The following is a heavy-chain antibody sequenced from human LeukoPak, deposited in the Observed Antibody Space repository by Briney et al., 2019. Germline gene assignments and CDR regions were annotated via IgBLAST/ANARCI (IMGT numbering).Heavy chain of an antibody. CDR1: GITFSSYA. D-gene: IGHD6-13*01. V-gene: IGHV3-30-3*01. CDR2: ISYDGSNK. J-gene: IGHJ4*02. Sequence: GGSLRLSCAASGITFSSYAMHWVRQAPGKGLEWVAVISYDGSNKYYADSVKGRFTISRDNSKNTLYLQMNSLRAEDTAVYYCARPRYSSSWYGSNFDYWGQGTLVTVSS. CDR3: ARPRYSSSWYGSNFDY.